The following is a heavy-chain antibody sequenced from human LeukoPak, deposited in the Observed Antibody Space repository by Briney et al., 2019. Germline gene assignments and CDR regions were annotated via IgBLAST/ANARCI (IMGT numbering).Heavy chain of an antibody. D-gene: IGHD3-9*01. CDR1: GYTFTSYA. V-gene: IGHV1-3*01. CDR3: ARDLRYFDWLYCLDP. CDR2: INAGNGNT. J-gene: IGHJ5*02. Sequence: ASVKVSCKASGYTFTSYAMHWVRQAPGQRLEWMGWINAGNGNTKYSQKFRGRVTITRDTSASTAYMELSSLRSEDTAVYYCARDLRYFDWLYCLDPWGQGTLVTVSS.